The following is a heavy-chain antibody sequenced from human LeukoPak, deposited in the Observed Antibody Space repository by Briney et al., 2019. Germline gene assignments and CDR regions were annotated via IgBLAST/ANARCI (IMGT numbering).Heavy chain of an antibody. CDR1: GFTFSGHG. D-gene: IGHD3-10*01. CDR3: AKPNGSGAADGDDAFDI. J-gene: IGHJ3*02. Sequence: PGGSLRLSCAASGFTFSGHGINWVRQAPGKGLEWVSGISWNSGSIGYADSVKGRFTISRDNAKNSLYLQMNSLGAEDTALYYCAKPNGSGAADGDDAFDIWGQGTMVTVSS. CDR2: ISWNSGSI. V-gene: IGHV3-9*01.